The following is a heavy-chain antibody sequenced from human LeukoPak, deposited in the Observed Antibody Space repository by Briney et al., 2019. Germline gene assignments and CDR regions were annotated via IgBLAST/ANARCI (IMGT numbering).Heavy chain of an antibody. Sequence: GESLKISCKGSGYSFTSYWIGWVRQMPGKGLEWMGIIYPGDSDTRYSPSFQGQVAISADKSISTAYLQRSSLKASDTAMYYCASVPRQWREEYYFDYWGQGTLVTVSS. CDR1: GYSFTSYW. CDR3: ASVPRQWREEYYFDY. CDR2: IYPGDSDT. D-gene: IGHD6-19*01. V-gene: IGHV5-51*01. J-gene: IGHJ4*02.